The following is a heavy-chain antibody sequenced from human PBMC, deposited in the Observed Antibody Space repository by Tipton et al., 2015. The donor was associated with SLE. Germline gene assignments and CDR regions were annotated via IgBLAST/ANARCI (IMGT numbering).Heavy chain of an antibody. Sequence: GSLRLSCEASGFTFSNYGFQWARQAPGRGLEWVSFIRYDGSNDYCADSVQGRFTISRDNFKNMLYLQMNSLRPEDTAVYYCAKVYYHDSGSALFDYWGQGTLVTVSS. CDR1: GFTFSNYG. V-gene: IGHV3-30*02. D-gene: IGHD3-10*01. J-gene: IGHJ4*02. CDR2: IRYDGSND. CDR3: AKVYYHDSGSALFDY.